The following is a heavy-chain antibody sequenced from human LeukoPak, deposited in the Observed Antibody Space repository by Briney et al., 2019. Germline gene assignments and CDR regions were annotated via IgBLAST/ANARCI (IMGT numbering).Heavy chain of an antibody. CDR1: GGSITSSPYH. V-gene: IGHV4-39*07. CDR2: INHSGST. J-gene: IGHJ4*02. Sequence: SETLSLTCTVSGGSITSSPYHWAWIRQPPGKGLEWIGEINHSGSTNYNPSLKSRVTISVDTSKNQFSLKLSSVTAADTAVYYCARGGSYLGHCDYWGQGTLVTVSS. D-gene: IGHD1-26*01. CDR3: ARGGSYLGHCDY.